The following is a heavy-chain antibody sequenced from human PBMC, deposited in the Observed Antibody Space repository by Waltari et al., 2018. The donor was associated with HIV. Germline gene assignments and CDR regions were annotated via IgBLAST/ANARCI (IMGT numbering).Heavy chain of an antibody. CDR1: GSTFANYA. D-gene: IGHD6-19*01. J-gene: IGHJ4*02. V-gene: IGHV1-8*02. CDR2: MNPNSGNT. CDR3: TRGLGYSSFPFDH. Sequence: QIQVVQSGAELKKAGASVKVSCKTSGSTFANYAIHWVRQAAGQGLERMGWMNPNSGNTGYTQKFQGRVSMTRNTSTTTAYMELSSLTSDDTALYYCTRGLGYSSFPFDHWGQGTQVTVSS.